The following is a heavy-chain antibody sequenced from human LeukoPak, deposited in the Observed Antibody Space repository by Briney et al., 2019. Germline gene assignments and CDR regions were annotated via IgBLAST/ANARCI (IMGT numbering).Heavy chain of an antibody. J-gene: IGHJ6*03. CDR1: DDSITMYY. V-gene: IGHV4-59*01. CDR3: GRVSSSTWYSTYYYYFYMDV. D-gene: IGHD1-1*01. CDR2: VDHTGST. Sequence: SETLSLTCSVSDDSITMYYWTWIRQPPGKGLEWIGYVDHTGSTNFNPSLNGRASISRDTTKNLFSLRLRSVTAADTAVYSRGRVSSSTWYSTYYYYFYMDVWGKGTTVTVSS.